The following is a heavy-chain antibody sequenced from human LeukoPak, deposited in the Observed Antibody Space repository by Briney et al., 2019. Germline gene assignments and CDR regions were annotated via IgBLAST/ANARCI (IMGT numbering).Heavy chain of an antibody. CDR2: ISYDGSNK. J-gene: IGHJ6*03. Sequence: PGGSLRLSCAASGFIFSNYGMHWVRQAPGKGLEWVAVISYDGSNKYNPDSVKGRFTISRDNSKNTLYLQMNSLRAEDTAVYYCARAFTAYYYYMDVWGKGTTVTISS. V-gene: IGHV3-30*03. D-gene: IGHD3-16*01. CDR3: ARAFTAYYYYMDV. CDR1: GFIFSNYG.